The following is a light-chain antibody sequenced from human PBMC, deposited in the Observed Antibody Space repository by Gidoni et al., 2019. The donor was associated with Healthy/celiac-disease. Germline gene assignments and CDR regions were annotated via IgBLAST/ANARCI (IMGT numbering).Light chain of an antibody. J-gene: IGLJ3*02. Sequence: QSALTQPASVSASPGQSITISCTGTSSDVGGYNFVSWYQQPPGKAPKLMIYDVSNRPSGVSNRFSGSKSGNTASLTISGLQAEDEADYYCSSYTSSSTWVFGGGTKLTVL. CDR2: DVS. CDR3: SSYTSSSTWV. CDR1: SSDVGGYNF. V-gene: IGLV2-14*01.